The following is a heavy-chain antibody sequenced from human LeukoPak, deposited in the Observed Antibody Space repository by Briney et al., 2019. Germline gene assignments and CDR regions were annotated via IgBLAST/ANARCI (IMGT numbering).Heavy chain of an antibody. CDR3: ARVDMIAVSGNGGDY. J-gene: IGHJ4*02. V-gene: IGHV1-18*01. CDR1: GYTFTSYG. D-gene: IGHD3-22*01. Sequence: ASVKVSCKASGYTFTSYGISWVRQAPGQGLEWMGWISAYNGNTNYAQKLQGRVTMTTDTSTNTAYMEVRSLRSDDTAVYYCARVDMIAVSGNGGDYWGQGTLVTVSS. CDR2: ISAYNGNT.